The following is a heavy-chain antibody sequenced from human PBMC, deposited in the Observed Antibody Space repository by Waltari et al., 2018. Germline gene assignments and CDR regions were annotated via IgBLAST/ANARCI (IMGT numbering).Heavy chain of an antibody. Sequence: QLQLQESGPGLVKPSETLSLTCTVSGGSISSSSSSWGWIRQPPGKGLEWIGSIYYSGSTYYNPSLKSRVTISVDTSKNQFSLKLSSVTAADTAVYYCASMIVVVITTSVVDYWGQGTLVTVSS. CDR3: ASMIVVVITTSVVDY. J-gene: IGHJ4*02. D-gene: IGHD3-22*01. CDR1: GGSISSSSSS. V-gene: IGHV4-39*07. CDR2: IYYSGST.